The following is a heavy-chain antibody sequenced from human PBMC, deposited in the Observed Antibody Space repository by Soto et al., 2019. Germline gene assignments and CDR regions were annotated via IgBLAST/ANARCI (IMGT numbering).Heavy chain of an antibody. V-gene: IGHV3-30-3*01. CDR1: GFTFSSHS. CDR2: TSYDGTN. J-gene: IGHJ4*02. Sequence: QVQLVESGGGVVQPGRSLRLSCATSGFTFSSHSMHWVRQAPGKGLEWVAVTSYDGTNVDSVKGRFTISRDYSKNTLYLQMNSLRDEDTAVYYCARGRAVGDTRDFDYWGQGTLVTVTS. CDR3: ARGRAVGDTRDFDY. D-gene: IGHD1-26*01.